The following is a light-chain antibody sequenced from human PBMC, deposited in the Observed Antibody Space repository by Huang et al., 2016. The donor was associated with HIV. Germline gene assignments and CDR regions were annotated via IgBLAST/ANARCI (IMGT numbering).Light chain of an antibody. CDR3: QQAVSFPLT. CDR2: AAS. CDR1: QDINRW. J-gene: IGKJ4*01. V-gene: IGKV1-12*01. Sequence: DIQMTQSPSSVSASVGDRISFTCRASQDINRWLAWYQQKPGNSPKLLIYAASTLQGGVPSRFSGRVSGTGFTLTINNLQPEDFATYFCQQAVSFPLTFGGGTKVEIK.